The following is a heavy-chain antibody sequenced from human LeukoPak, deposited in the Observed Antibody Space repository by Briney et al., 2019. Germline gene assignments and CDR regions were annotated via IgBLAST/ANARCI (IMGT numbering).Heavy chain of an antibody. CDR1: GGTFSSYA. V-gene: IGHV1-69*13. Sequence: SVKVSCKASGGTFSSYAISWVRQAPGQGLEWMGGIIPIFGTANYAQKFQGRVTITADESTSTAYMELSSLRSEDTAVYYCAYSMKYSGYDYYYYMGVWGKGTTVTISS. J-gene: IGHJ6*03. CDR2: IIPIFGTA. D-gene: IGHD5-12*01. CDR3: AYSMKYSGYDYYYYMGV.